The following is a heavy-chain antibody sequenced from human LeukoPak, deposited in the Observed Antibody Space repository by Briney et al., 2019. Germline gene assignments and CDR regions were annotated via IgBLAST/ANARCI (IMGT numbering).Heavy chain of an antibody. J-gene: IGHJ3*02. V-gene: IGHV3-7*01. CDR1: GLAFSAYK. Sequence: GGSLRLSCAASGLAFSAYKMHWVRQAPGKGLEWVANINQGGSEKCYVDSVKGRFTISRDNAKNSLSLQMNSLRVEDTAVYYCARGVVVAPRSAFDIWGQGTMVTVSS. CDR2: INQGGSEK. CDR3: ARGVVVAPRSAFDI. D-gene: IGHD2-2*01.